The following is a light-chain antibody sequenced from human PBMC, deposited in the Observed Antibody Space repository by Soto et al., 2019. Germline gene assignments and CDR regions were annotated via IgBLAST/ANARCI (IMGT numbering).Light chain of an antibody. CDR3: QHYDSYPYT. CDR2: KAS. J-gene: IGKJ2*01. CDR1: QSISTW. Sequence: DIQMTQSPSPVSASVGDRVTITCRASQSISTWLAWYQQKPGKAPRLLIYKASSLESGVPSRFTGSGSGTQFTLIIDSLQPDDSATYYGQHYDSYPYTFGQGPKLEI. V-gene: IGKV1-5*03.